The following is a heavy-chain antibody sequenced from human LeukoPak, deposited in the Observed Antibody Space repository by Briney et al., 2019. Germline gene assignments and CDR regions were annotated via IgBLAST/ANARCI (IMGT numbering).Heavy chain of an antibody. CDR1: GGSFSGYY. V-gene: IGHV4-34*01. CDR3: ARYSLVTMIFGVIYYGMDV. Sequence: SETLSLTCAVYGGSFSGYYWSWIRQPPGKGLEWIGEINHSGSTNYNPSLKSRVTISVDTSKNQFSLKLSSVTAADTAVYYCARYSLVTMIFGVIYYGMDVWGQGTTVTVSS. CDR2: INHSGST. D-gene: IGHD3/OR15-3a*01. J-gene: IGHJ6*02.